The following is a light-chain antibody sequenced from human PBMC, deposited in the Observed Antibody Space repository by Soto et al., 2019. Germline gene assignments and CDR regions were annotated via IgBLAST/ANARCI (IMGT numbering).Light chain of an antibody. CDR3: QQYYSTPIT. V-gene: IGKV4-1*01. CDR1: QSVLYSSNNKNY. CDR2: LAS. J-gene: IGKJ5*01. Sequence: DIVMTQSPDSLAVSLGERATINCKSSQSVLYSSNNKNYLAWYQQKPGQPPKLLIYLASTRESGVPDRFSGSGSGTDFTLTISSLQADDVAVYYCQQYYSTPITFGQGTRLAIK.